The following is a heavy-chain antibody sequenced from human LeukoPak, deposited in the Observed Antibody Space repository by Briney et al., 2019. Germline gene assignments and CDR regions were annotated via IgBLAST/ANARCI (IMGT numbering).Heavy chain of an antibody. CDR3: ARQGIAAAGTEDY. Sequence: APVKVSCKASGYTFTSYDINWVRQATGQGLEWMGWMNPNSGNTGYAQKFQGRVTMTRNTSISTAYMELSSLRSEDTAVYYCARQGIAAAGTEDYWGQGTLVTVSS. CDR1: GYTFTSYD. J-gene: IGHJ4*02. V-gene: IGHV1-8*01. CDR2: MNPNSGNT. D-gene: IGHD6-13*01.